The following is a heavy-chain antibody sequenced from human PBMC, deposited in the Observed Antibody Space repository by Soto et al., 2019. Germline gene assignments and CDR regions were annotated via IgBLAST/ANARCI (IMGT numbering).Heavy chain of an antibody. D-gene: IGHD2-2*01. CDR2: ISAYNGNT. CDR1: GYTFTTSG. CDR3: ARVRGRPADADY. Sequence: QVQLVPSGAEVRKPGASVKVSCKASGYTFTTSGISWVRQYPGQGLEWMAMISAYNGNTNYAQKFQGRVTLTTDTPTSADYMELRILKSDDTATYSGARVRGRPADADYWGQGSLVTVSS. J-gene: IGHJ4*02. V-gene: IGHV1-18*01.